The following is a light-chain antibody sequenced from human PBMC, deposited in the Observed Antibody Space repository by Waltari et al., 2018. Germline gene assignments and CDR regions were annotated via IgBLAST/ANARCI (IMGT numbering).Light chain of an antibody. CDR2: DNS. CDR3: QVWDSGDDQVV. Sequence: SYVLAQPPSVSVAPGKTARITCGGDDLGNKSVHWYHQKSGQAPVLVINDNSDRPSGIPERFSGSNSGNTATLTISRVEVGDEADYYCQVWDSGDDQVVFGGGTKLTV. V-gene: IGLV3-21*01. J-gene: IGLJ2*01. CDR1: DLGNKS.